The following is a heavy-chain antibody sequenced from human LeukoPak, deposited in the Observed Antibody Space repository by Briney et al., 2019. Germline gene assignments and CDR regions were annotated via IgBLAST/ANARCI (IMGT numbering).Heavy chain of an antibody. J-gene: IGHJ4*02. V-gene: IGHV3-7*05. CDR1: GFTFSYFW. CDR2: INLDGTEK. Sequence: GGSLRLSCAASGFTFSYFWMSWVRQAPGKGLEWVTNINLDGTEKHYVDSVKGRFTISRDNARKSLYLQMNSLRAEDTAVYYCARDNVGAAPFDYWGQGTLVTVSS. CDR3: ARDNVGAAPFDY. D-gene: IGHD1-26*01.